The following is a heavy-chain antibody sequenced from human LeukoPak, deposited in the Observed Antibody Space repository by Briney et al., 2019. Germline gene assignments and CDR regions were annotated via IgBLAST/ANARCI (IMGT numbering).Heavy chain of an antibody. CDR1: GFNFGSYS. V-gene: IGHV3-23*01. CDR2: ISADSAAT. CDR3: ARDPGGQWLGGYFDY. D-gene: IGHD6-19*01. Sequence: GGSLRLSCAASGFNFGSYSMTWVRQAPGKGLEWVSVISADSAATFYADSVKGRFTISRDNSKNTLYLQMNSLRAEDTAVYYCARDPGGQWLGGYFDYWGQGTLVTVSS. J-gene: IGHJ4*02.